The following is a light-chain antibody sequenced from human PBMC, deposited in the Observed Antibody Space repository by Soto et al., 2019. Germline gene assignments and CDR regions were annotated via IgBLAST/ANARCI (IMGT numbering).Light chain of an antibody. CDR3: FSFTTDWTHV. CDR2: EVS. J-gene: IGLJ1*01. V-gene: IGLV2-14*01. Sequence: QSALTQPASVSGSPGQSITITSTGSSSDIGAYNYVSWFQQYPGKAPKLIISEVSNRPSGVSNRFSGSKSGTAASLTISGLQTEDVADYFCFSFTTDWTHVFGTGTKVTVL. CDR1: SSDIGAYNY.